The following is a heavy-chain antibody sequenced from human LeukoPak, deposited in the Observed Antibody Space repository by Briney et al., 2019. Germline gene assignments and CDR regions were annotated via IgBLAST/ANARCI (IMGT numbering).Heavy chain of an antibody. V-gene: IGHV5-51*01. CDR2: IYAGDSGP. J-gene: IGHJ3*01. Sequence: GASLQISCEVSGYIFTSYCIGWVRPLPGKGLEGMGIIYAGDSGPTDSPSFQGQVTISVDKSINTAYLQWSSLQASDTAMYYCGMSGDRVPLQDDVFDVWGQGTMVTVST. CDR1: GYIFTSYC. CDR3: GMSGDRVPLQDDVFDV. D-gene: IGHD1-26*01.